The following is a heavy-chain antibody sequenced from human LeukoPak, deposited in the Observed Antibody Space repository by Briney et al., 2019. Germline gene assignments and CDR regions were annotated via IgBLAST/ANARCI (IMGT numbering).Heavy chain of an antibody. Sequence: ASVKVSCKGSGYIFPDYYIYWVRQAPGQGLEWMGRVNPNSGGTNYAQKFQGRVTMTRDTSISTVYMELSSLRSEDTAVYYCARGQPHYDFWSYGMDVWGQGTTVTVSS. CDR1: GYIFPDYY. J-gene: IGHJ6*02. CDR2: VNPNSGGT. D-gene: IGHD3-3*01. V-gene: IGHV1-2*06. CDR3: ARGQPHYDFWSYGMDV.